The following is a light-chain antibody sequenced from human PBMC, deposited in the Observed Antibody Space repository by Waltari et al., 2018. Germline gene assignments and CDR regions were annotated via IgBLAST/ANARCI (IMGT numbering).Light chain of an antibody. Sequence: VLTQSPGTLSLSPGERATLSCRASQRLTKNYLAWYQQKPGQAPRLLIYGASSRAAGIPDRFSGSGSGTDFTLTIGRLEPEDFAVYYCQQYGISLMYTFGQGPKLEIK. V-gene: IGKV3-20*01. CDR3: QQYGISLMYT. CDR1: QRLTKNY. J-gene: IGKJ2*01. CDR2: GAS.